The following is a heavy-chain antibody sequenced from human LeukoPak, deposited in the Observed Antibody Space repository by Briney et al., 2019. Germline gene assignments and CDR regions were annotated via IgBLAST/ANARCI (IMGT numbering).Heavy chain of an antibody. D-gene: IGHD5-12*01. J-gene: IGHJ3*02. CDR3: ASRGYSGYDRSPNAFDI. CDR2: ISAYNGNT. Sequence: ASVKVSCKASGYTFTSYGISWVRQAPGQGLEWMGWISAYNGNTNYAQKLQGRVTMTTDISTSTAYMELRSLRSDDTAVYYCASRGYSGYDRSPNAFDIWGQGTMVTVSS. CDR1: GYTFTSYG. V-gene: IGHV1-18*04.